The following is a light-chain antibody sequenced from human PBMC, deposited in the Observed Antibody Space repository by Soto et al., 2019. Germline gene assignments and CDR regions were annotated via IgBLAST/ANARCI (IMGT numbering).Light chain of an antibody. Sequence: QAVVTQEPSLTVSPGGTVTLTCGSSTGTVTSGHYPYWFQQKPGQAPRTLMYDANNKQSWTPARFSGSLLGGKAALTLSGAQPEDEADYYCLLSYSGARVFGGGTKLTVL. CDR3: LLSYSGARV. V-gene: IGLV7-46*01. CDR2: DAN. J-gene: IGLJ2*01. CDR1: TGTVTSGHY.